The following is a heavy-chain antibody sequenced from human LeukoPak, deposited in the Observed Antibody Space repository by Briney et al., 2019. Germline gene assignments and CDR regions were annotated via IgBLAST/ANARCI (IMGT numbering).Heavy chain of an antibody. Sequence: SETLSLTCTVSGGSISSYYWSWIRQPPGKGLEWIGYIYTSGSTNYNPSLKSRVTISVDTSKNQFSLKLSSVTAADTAVYYCARLTYYYDSSGYYYYYMDVWGKGPRSPSP. D-gene: IGHD3-22*01. CDR2: IYTSGST. J-gene: IGHJ6*03. CDR3: ARLTYYYDSSGYYYYYMDV. CDR1: GGSISSYY. V-gene: IGHV4-4*09.